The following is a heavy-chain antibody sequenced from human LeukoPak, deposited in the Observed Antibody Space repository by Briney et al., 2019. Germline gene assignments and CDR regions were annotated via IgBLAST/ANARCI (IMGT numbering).Heavy chain of an antibody. CDR2: INGDGSGT. Sequence: QTGGSLRLSCAASGFTFTSYWMLWVRQAPGKGLVWVSRINGDGSGTSYADSVKGRFTISRDNAKNTLYLQMNSLRAEDTAVYYCARHRSGWSFDYWGHGTLVTVSS. J-gene: IGHJ4*01. D-gene: IGHD2-15*01. CDR1: GFTFTSYW. CDR3: ARHRSGWSFDY. V-gene: IGHV3-74*01.